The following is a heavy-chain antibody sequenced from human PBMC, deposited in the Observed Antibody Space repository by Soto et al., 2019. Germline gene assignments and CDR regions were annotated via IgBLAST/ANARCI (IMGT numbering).Heavy chain of an antibody. CDR2: VSYDGRDE. D-gene: IGHD2-15*01. CDR1: GFTFSSYG. CDR3: ARDCSGGSCYFDY. V-gene: IGHV3-30*03. J-gene: IGHJ4*02. Sequence: ESGGGVVQPGRSLRLSCAVSGFTFSSYGMHWVRQAPGKGLEWVAGVSYDGRDEFYADSVKGRFTISRDNSKSTLFLQMNSLRVEDTAVYYCARDCSGGSCYFDYWGQGTQVPVSS.